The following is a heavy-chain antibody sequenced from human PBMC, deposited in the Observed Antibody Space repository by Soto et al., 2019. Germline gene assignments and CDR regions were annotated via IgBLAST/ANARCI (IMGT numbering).Heavy chain of an antibody. CDR1: GGTFSSYA. CDR2: IIPIFGTA. Sequence: SVKVSCKASGGTFSSYAISWVRQAPGQGLEWMGGIIPIFGTANYAQKFQGRVTITADESTSTAYMELSSLRSEDTAVYYCARDRSYDSSSYYLGNDAFDIWGQGTMVTVSS. CDR3: ARDRSYDSSSYYLGNDAFDI. V-gene: IGHV1-69*13. J-gene: IGHJ3*02. D-gene: IGHD3-22*01.